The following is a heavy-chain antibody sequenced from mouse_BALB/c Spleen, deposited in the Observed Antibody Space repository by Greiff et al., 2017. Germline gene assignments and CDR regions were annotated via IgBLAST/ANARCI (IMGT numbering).Heavy chain of an antibody. CDR1: GFTFSSYA. Sequence: EVKLMESGGGLVKPGGSLKLSCAASGFTFSSYAMSWVRQTPEKRLEWVATISSGGSYTYYPDSVKGRFTISRDNAKNTLYLQMSSLRSEDTAMYYCARHDYGSSSAWFAYWGQGTLVTVSA. V-gene: IGHV5-9-3*01. J-gene: IGHJ3*01. D-gene: IGHD1-1*01. CDR3: ARHDYGSSSAWFAY. CDR2: ISSGGSYT.